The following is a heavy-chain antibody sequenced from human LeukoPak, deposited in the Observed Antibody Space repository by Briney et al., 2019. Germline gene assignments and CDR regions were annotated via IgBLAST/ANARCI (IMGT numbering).Heavy chain of an antibody. V-gene: IGHV3-23*01. Sequence: PGGSLRLSCAASGFTFSFYAMSWVRQAPGKGLEWVSGISRSGNSTYYADSVKGRFSISRDNSKNTVYLQMNSLGVEDTAVYYCAKSVGPEGYWGQGTLVTVSS. CDR3: AKSVGPEGY. CDR2: ISRSGNST. D-gene: IGHD1-26*01. J-gene: IGHJ4*02. CDR1: GFTFSFYA.